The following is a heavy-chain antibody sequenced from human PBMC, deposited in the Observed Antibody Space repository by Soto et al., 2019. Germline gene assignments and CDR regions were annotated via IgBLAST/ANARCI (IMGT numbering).Heavy chain of an antibody. CDR1: GFTFSSYS. J-gene: IGHJ4*02. CDR2: ISSSSSYI. Sequence: GGSLRLSCAASGFTFSSYSMNWVRQAPGKGLEWVSSISSSSSYIYYADSVKGRFTISRDNAKNSLYLQMNSLRAEDTAVYYCAREVSHGDYFDYWGQGTLVTVSS. CDR3: AREVSHGDYFDY. V-gene: IGHV3-21*01. D-gene: IGHD4-17*01.